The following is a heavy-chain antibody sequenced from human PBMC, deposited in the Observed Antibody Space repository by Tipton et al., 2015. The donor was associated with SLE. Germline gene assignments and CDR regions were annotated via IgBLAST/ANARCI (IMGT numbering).Heavy chain of an antibody. V-gene: IGHV4-59*01. CDR2: IYYSGST. Sequence: LRLSCTVSGGSISSYYWSWIRQPPGKGLEWIGYIYYSGSTNYNPSLKSRVTISVDTSKNQFSLRLSSVTAADTAVYYCARGSIVGATPSWFDPWGQGTLVTVSS. D-gene: IGHD1-26*01. J-gene: IGHJ5*02. CDR1: GGSISSYY. CDR3: ARGSIVGATPSWFDP.